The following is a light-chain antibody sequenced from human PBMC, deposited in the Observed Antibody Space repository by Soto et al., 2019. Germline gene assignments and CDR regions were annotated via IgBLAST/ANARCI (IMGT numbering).Light chain of an antibody. CDR1: QDIRNY. CDR2: DAS. CDR3: QHYEHLPPLS. V-gene: IGKV1-33*01. J-gene: IGKJ4*01. Sequence: DIQMTQSPSSLSASVGDRVTISCQASQDIRNYLNWYQQKPGKAPNLLIYDASNLRAGVPSRFSGSGSGTEFTFTTSSLQPEDIATYYCQHYEHLPPLSFGGGTKVEI.